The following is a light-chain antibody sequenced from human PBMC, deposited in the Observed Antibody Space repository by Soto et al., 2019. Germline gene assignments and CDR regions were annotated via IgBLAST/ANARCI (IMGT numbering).Light chain of an antibody. CDR1: QSVSSN. V-gene: IGKV3-15*01. CDR3: QQYNNWPRIT. CDR2: GAS. Sequence: EIVVTQSPATLAVSPGERGTLSCMASQSVSSNLAWYQQKPGQAPRLLIYGASTRAAGIPARFSGSGSGTEFTLTISSLQSEDFAVYYCQQYNNWPRITFGQGTRLEIK. J-gene: IGKJ5*01.